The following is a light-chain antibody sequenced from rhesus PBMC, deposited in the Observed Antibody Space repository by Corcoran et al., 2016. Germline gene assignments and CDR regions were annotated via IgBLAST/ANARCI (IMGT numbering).Light chain of an antibody. CDR3: LQSSNWPRT. J-gene: IGKJ1*01. V-gene: IGKV3-24*04. CDR1: QSVSSY. Sequence: EIVMTQSPATLALSPGERATLSCRASQSVSSYLAWYQQKPGQAPRLLIYGASSRATGIPERCSGSGSGTEVTLTIRSLEPEDVGVYFCLQSSNWPRTFGQGTKVEIK. CDR2: GAS.